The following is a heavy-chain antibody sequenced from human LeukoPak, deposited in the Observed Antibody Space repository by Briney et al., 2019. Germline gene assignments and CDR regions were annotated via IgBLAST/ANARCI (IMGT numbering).Heavy chain of an antibody. CDR2: IKQDRSEK. D-gene: IGHD3-3*01. CDR1: GFTFTNYW. CDR3: ARLREIPVFGVVTKSTSYFDY. V-gene: IGHV3-7*01. Sequence: GGFLRLSCAASGFTFTNYWMSWVRQAPGKGLELVANIKQDRSEKYYVDSVKGRFTTSRDNAKNSLYLQMNSLRAEDTAVYYCARLREIPVFGVVTKSTSYFDYWGQGTLVTVSS. J-gene: IGHJ4*02.